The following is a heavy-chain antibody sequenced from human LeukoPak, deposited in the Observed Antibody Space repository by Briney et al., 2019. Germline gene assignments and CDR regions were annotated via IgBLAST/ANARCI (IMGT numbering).Heavy chain of an antibody. Sequence: SQTLCLSCAASGCSVSSNDYYWVWKRPAPGKGLESVGYIYYSGYNADNPSLKSRVTISVDTSKNQFSLKLSSVTAADTAVYYCARDSSMIWDAFDIWGQGTMVTVSS. J-gene: IGHJ3*02. V-gene: IGHV4-30-4*08. CDR3: ARDSSMIWDAFDI. CDR2: IYYSGYN. CDR1: GCSVSSNDYY. D-gene: IGHD3/OR15-3a*01.